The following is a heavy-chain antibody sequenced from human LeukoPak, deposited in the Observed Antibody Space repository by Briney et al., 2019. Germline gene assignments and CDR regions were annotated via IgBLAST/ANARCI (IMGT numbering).Heavy chain of an antibody. D-gene: IGHD3-10*01. CDR2: ISSSSSYI. Sequence: GGSLRLSCAASGFTLSSYSMNWVRQAPGKGLEWVSSISSSSSYIYYADSVKGRFTISRDNAKNSLYLQMNSLRAEDTAVYYCARDKDPTLLWFGELSPSDPWGQGTLVTVSS. J-gene: IGHJ5*02. V-gene: IGHV3-21*01. CDR1: GFTLSSYS. CDR3: ARDKDPTLLWFGELSPSDP.